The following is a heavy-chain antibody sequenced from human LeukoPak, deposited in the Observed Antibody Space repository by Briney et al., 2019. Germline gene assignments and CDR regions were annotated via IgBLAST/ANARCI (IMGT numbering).Heavy chain of an antibody. CDR2: IYYSGST. J-gene: IGHJ4*02. Sequence: SETLSLTCTVSGGSISSYYWSWIRQPPGKGLEWIGYIYYSGSTNYNPSLKSRVTISVDTSKNQFSLKLSSVTAADTAVYYCARGVETVWGSYRLDYWGQGTLVIVSS. CDR1: GGSISSYY. V-gene: IGHV4-59*01. CDR3: ARGVETVWGSYRLDY. D-gene: IGHD3-16*02.